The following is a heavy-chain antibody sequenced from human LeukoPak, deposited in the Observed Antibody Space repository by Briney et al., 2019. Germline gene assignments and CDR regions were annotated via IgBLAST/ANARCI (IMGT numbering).Heavy chain of an antibody. CDR2: IYSGGST. CDR3: ARDERITMVRGVINYYYYYMDV. J-gene: IGHJ6*03. V-gene: IGHV3-66*01. CDR1: GFTVSSNY. D-gene: IGHD3-10*01. Sequence: GGSLRLSCAASGFTVSSNYMSWVRQAPGKGLEWVSVIYSGGSTYYADSVKGRFTISRDNSKNTLYLQMNSLRAEDTAVYYCARDERITMVRGVINYYYYYMDVWGKGTTVTISS.